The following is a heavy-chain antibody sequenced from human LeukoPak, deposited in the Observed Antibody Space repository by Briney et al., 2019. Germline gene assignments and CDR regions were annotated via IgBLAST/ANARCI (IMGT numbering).Heavy chain of an antibody. CDR2: ITWNSGSI. J-gene: IGHJ4*02. CDR3: AKEDHFAS. Sequence: GGSLRLSCAASGFTFDGYTMHWVRQAPGKGLEWVSGITWNSGSIGYADSVRGRFTISRDNAKNSLYLEMNSLRAEDTALYYCAKEDHFASWGQGTLVTVSS. V-gene: IGHV3-9*01. CDR1: GFTFDGYT.